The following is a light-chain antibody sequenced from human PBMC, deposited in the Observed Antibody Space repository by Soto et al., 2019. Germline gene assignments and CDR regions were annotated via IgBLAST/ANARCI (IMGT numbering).Light chain of an antibody. V-gene: IGLV2-14*01. CDR1: DVGDYKY. CDR2: EVS. Sequence: QSALTQPASVSGSPGQSITISCSDVGDYKYVSWYQQHPGKAPKLLIYEVSNRPSGISTRFSGSKSVNTASLTISRLQAEDEADYYCSSYTSSDTLVFGAGTQLTVL. J-gene: IGLJ7*01. CDR3: SSYTSSDTLV.